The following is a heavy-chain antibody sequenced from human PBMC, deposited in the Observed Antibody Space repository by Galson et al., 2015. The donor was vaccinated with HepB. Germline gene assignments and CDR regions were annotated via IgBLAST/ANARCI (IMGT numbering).Heavy chain of an antibody. CDR3: AKDQEDGDYDFDY. Sequence: SLRLSCAASGFTFSSCGMSWVRQAPGKGLEWVSAISGSGGSTYYADSVKGRFTISRDNSKNTLYLQMNSLRAEDTAVYYCAKDQEDGDYDFDYWGQGTLVTVSS. V-gene: IGHV3-23*01. D-gene: IGHD4-17*01. CDR2: ISGSGGST. CDR1: GFTFSSCG. J-gene: IGHJ4*02.